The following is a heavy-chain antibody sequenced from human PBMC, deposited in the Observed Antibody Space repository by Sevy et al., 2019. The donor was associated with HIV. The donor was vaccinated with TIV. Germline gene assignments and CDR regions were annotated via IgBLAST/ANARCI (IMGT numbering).Heavy chain of an antibody. J-gene: IGHJ4*02. CDR3: VREGRNYEYVWGTYHSGF. D-gene: IGHD3-16*02. V-gene: IGHV3-30*04. CDR2: ISYDGSVK. Sequence: GGSLRLSCAASGFSFNGYAMHWVRQAPGKGLEWLAVISYDGSVKCYTESVKGRFTISRDNTKNTLFLQLNSLRPEDTAVYYCVREGRNYEYVWGTYHSGFRAQGTLVTVSS. CDR1: GFSFNGYA.